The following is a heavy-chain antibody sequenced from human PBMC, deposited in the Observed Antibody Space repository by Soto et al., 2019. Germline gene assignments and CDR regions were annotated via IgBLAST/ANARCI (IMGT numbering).Heavy chain of an antibody. D-gene: IGHD3-10*01. J-gene: IGHJ4*02. V-gene: IGHV1-18*04. CDR3: ARDLDPSGSYYTDY. Sequence: ASVKVSCKASGYNFMPYGVNWVRQAPGQGLEWMGWISPWKGNTNYAQSFQGRVTMTTDTSTSTAYMELRSLTSDDTAVYYCARDLDPSGSYYTDYWGPGTRVTV. CDR1: GYNFMPYG. CDR2: ISPWKGNT.